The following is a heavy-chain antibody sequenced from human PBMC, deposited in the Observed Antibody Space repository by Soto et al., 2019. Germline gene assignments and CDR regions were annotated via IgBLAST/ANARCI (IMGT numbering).Heavy chain of an antibody. Sequence: QVQLVQSGAEVKKPGSSVNVSCKASGGTFSSYAISWVRQATGQGLEWMGGIIPIFGTANYAQKFQGRVTITTDESPSTAYMERISRSSDGTAVYYGARDSPLQQLVRLGWLDPCGQGTLVTVSS. CDR2: IIPIFGTA. CDR3: ARDSPLQQLVRLGWLDP. J-gene: IGHJ5*02. V-gene: IGHV1-69*01. CDR1: GGTFSSYA. D-gene: IGHD6-13*01.